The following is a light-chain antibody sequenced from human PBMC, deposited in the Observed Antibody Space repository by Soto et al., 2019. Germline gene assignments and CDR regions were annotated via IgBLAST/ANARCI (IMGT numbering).Light chain of an antibody. V-gene: IGKV3-20*01. CDR3: QQYNNWPRT. Sequence: IVLKQSPGTLSLSPGERATLSCRASESLSSAYLAWYQQKPGQAPRLLLYGASTRATGIPDRFSGSGSGTEFTLTISRLEPEDFAVYYCQQYNNWPRTFGQGTKVDIK. CDR1: ESLSSAY. CDR2: GAS. J-gene: IGKJ1*01.